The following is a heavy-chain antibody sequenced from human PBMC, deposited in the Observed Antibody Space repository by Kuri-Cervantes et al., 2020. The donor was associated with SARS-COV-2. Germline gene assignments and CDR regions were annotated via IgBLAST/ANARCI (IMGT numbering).Heavy chain of an antibody. CDR3: ARGRYDFWSGFFPPTL. D-gene: IGHD3-3*01. V-gene: IGHV3-21*01. CDR1: GFTLSSYS. J-gene: IGHJ4*02. CDR2: ISSSSSYI. Sequence: GGSLRLSCAASGFTLSSYSMNWVRQAPGKGLEWVSSISSSSSYIYYADSVKGRFTISRDNAKNSLYLQMNSLRAEDTAVYYCARGRYDFWSGFFPPTLWGQGTLVTVSS.